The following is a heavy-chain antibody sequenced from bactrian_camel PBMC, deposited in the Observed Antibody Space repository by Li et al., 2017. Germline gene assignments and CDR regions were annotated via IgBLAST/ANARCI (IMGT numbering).Heavy chain of an antibody. Sequence: VQLVESGGGSVQAGGSLRLSCAASGFTFRTYTMTWVRQVPGKGLEWVSAISGGGSATYYVDSVRGRFTISRDNAENTLYLQMNSLRADDTAMYYCAIGLFADFGLGRGTQVTVS. D-gene: IGHD5*01. CDR2: ISGGGSAT. J-gene: IGHJ4*01. CDR1: GFTFRTYT. V-gene: IGHV3S31*01.